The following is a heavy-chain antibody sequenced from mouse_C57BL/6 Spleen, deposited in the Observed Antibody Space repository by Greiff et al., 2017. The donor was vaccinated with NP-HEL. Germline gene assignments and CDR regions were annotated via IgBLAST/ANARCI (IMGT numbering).Heavy chain of an antibody. CDR3: ARRGKIGYLYYFDY. D-gene: IGHD2-3*01. Sequence: VQLKESGPELVKPGASVKISCKASGYSFTDYNMNWVKQSNGKSLEWIGVINHNYGTTSYNQKFKGKATLTVDQSSSKAYMQLNSLTSEDAAVYYCARRGKIGYLYYFDYWGQGTTLTVSS. J-gene: IGHJ2*01. V-gene: IGHV1-39*01. CDR2: INHNYGTT. CDR1: GYSFTDYN.